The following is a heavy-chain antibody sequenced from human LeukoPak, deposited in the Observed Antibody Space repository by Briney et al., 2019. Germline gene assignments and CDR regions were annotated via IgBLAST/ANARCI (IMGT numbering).Heavy chain of an antibody. CDR1: GGSISSYY. V-gene: IGHV4-59*01. D-gene: IGHD3-22*01. Sequence: PSGTLSLTCTVSGGSISSYYWSWIRQPPGKGLEWIGYIYYSGSTNYNPSLKSRVTISVDTSKNQFSLKLSSVTAADTAVYYYARSYYDSSGYYGMRAFDIWGQGTMVTVSS. J-gene: IGHJ3*02. CDR2: IYYSGST. CDR3: ARSYYDSSGYYGMRAFDI.